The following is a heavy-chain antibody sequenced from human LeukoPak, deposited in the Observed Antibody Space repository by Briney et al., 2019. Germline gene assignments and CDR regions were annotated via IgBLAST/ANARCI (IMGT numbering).Heavy chain of an antibody. CDR3: GRAFPPLRTSSAGDL. CDR1: GFTFSDYD. D-gene: IGHD3-16*01. Sequence: GGSLRLSCSASGFTFSDYDMNRIRQAPGKGLEWISAISGRSSHTYYGDSVKGRFSISRDNAKNLLYLQMNGLGAEDTAVYYCGRAFPPLRTSSAGDLWGQGTLVTASS. V-gene: IGHV3-21*06. J-gene: IGHJ4*02. CDR2: ISGRSSHT.